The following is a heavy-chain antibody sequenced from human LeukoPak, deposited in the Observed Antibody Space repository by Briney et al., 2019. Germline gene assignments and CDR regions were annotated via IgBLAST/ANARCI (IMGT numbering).Heavy chain of an antibody. J-gene: IGHJ4*02. CDR1: GFTFSSYG. CDR3: SKRWDFWSGYNDY. Sequence: GGSLRLSCAASGFTFSSYGMSWVRQAPGKGLEWVSAISGSGGSTYYAESVKGRFTISRDNSKNTLYLQMSSLRAEDTAVYYCSKRWDFWSGYNDYWGQGTLVTVSS. D-gene: IGHD3-3*01. V-gene: IGHV3-23*01. CDR2: ISGSGGST.